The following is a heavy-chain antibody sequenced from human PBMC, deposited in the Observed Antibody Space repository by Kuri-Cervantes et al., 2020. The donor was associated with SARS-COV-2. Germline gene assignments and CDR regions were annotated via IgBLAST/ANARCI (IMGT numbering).Heavy chain of an antibody. CDR3: ARDSLDWFIPLDY. V-gene: IGHV3-23*01. CDR1: GFTFSNYA. Sequence: GGSLRLSCEASGFTFSNYAMSWVRQAPGKGLEWVSSIETSDVYTYYADSVRGRFTMSRDNSKNTLFLQMNSLRAEDTAVYYCARDSLDWFIPLDYWGQGTLVTVSS. D-gene: IGHD3-9*01. J-gene: IGHJ4*02. CDR2: IETSDVYT.